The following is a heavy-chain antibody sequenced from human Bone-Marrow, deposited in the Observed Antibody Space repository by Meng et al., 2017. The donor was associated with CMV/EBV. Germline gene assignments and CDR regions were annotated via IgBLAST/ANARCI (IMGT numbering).Heavy chain of an antibody. Sequence: GESLKISCAASGFTFDDYTMHWVRQAPGKGLEWVSLISWDGGSTYYADSVKGRFTISRDNSKNSLYLQMNSLRTEDTAFYYCAKEGGIYAFGAFDIWGQETMVTVSS. V-gene: IGHV3-43*01. D-gene: IGHD1-26*01. J-gene: IGHJ3*02. CDR3: AKEGGIYAFGAFDI. CDR2: ISWDGGST. CDR1: GFTFDDYT.